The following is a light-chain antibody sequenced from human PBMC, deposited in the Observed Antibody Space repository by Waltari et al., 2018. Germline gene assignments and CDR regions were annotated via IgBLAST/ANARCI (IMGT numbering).Light chain of an antibody. CDR3: QQYNTYSPGPT. V-gene: IGKV1-5*03. Sequence: DIQMTQSPATLSASVGDRVTITCRASQTILTWLAWYQQKPGKAPRLLIYKGSSLQSGVPSRFSGSGSGTEFTHTISSLQPDDFATYYCQQYNTYSPGPTFGGGTKVKIK. CDR1: QTILTW. CDR2: KGS. J-gene: IGKJ4*01.